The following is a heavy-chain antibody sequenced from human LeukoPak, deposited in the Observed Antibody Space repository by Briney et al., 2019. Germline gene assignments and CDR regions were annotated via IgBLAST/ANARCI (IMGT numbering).Heavy chain of an antibody. D-gene: IGHD3-16*02. Sequence: GGSLRLSCTASGFIFNDFWMSWVRQAPGEGLEWVSAISGSGGSTYYADSVKGRFTISRDNAKNSLYLQMNSLRAEDTAVYYCARELRRNYDYVWGSYRPRDAFDIWGQGTMVTVSS. CDR3: ARELRRNYDYVWGSYRPRDAFDI. J-gene: IGHJ3*02. CDR1: GFIFNDFW. V-gene: IGHV3-11*01. CDR2: ISGSGGST.